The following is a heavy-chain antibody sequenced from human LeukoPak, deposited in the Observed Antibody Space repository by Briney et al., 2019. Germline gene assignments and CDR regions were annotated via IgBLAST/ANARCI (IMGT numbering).Heavy chain of an antibody. CDR3: ARAYDYSNTIDY. V-gene: IGHV3-7*01. CDR1: GFTFSNHW. Sequence: PGGSLSLTCAASGFTFSNHWMNWVRQAPGKGLEWVANIKQDGSEKYYVDSVNGLFTISRDNAKNSLYLQMNSLRAEDTALYYCARAYDYSNTIDYSGQGTLVTVSS. D-gene: IGHD4-11*01. J-gene: IGHJ4*02. CDR2: IKQDGSEK.